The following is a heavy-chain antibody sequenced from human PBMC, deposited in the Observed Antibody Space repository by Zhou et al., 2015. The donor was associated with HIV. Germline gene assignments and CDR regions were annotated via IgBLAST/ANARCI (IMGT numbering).Heavy chain of an antibody. J-gene: IGHJ2*01. CDR3: AREGWGSWYFDL. Sequence: QVQLVQSGAEVKKPGSSVKVSCKASGGTFSSYAISWVRQAPGQGLEWMGGIVPFFGTANYAQKFQGRVTINADKSTSTVYMELSSLRSEDTATYYCAREGWGSWYFDLWGRGTLVSVSS. D-gene: IGHD7-27*01. CDR2: IVPFFGTA. V-gene: IGHV1-69*06. CDR1: GGTFSSYA.